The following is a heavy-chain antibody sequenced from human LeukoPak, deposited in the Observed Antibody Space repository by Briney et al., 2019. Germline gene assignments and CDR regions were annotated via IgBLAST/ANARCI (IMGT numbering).Heavy chain of an antibody. Sequence: ASVKVSGKASGGTFSSYAISWVRQAPGQGLEWMGGIIPIFGTANYAQKFQGRVTITADESTSTAYMELSSLRSEDTAVYYYARGGGVTTLGTLYYYYYMDVWGKGTTVTVSS. CDR1: GGTFSSYA. CDR3: ARGGGVTTLGTLYYYYYMDV. D-gene: IGHD4-11*01. V-gene: IGHV1-69*13. J-gene: IGHJ6*03. CDR2: IIPIFGTA.